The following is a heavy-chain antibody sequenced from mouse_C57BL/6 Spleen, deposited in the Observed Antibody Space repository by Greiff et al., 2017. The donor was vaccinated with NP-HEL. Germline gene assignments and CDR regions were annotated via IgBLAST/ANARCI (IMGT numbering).Heavy chain of an antibody. D-gene: IGHD1-1*01. J-gene: IGHJ2*01. V-gene: IGHV1-81*01. CDR1: GYTFTSYG. CDR2: IYPRSGNT. Sequence: QVHVKQSGAELARPGASVKLSCKASGYTFTSYGISWVKQRTGQGLEWIGEIYPRSGNTYYNEKFKGKATLTADKSSSTAYMELRSLTSEDSAVYFCARESTTVVAPFDYWGQGTTLTVSS. CDR3: ARESTTVVAPFDY.